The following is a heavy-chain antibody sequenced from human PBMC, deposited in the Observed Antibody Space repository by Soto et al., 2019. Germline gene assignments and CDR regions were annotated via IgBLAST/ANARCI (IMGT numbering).Heavy chain of an antibody. CDR1: GGSISSYY. CDR2: IYYSGST. J-gene: IGHJ4*02. Sequence: ASETLSLTCTVSGGSISSYYWSWIRQPPGKGLEWIGYIYYSGSTNYNPSLKSRVTISVDTSKNQFSLKLSSVTAADTAVYYCARLDYDILTGYPSYFDYWGQGTLVTVSS. V-gene: IGHV4-59*08. CDR3: ARLDYDILTGYPSYFDY. D-gene: IGHD3-9*01.